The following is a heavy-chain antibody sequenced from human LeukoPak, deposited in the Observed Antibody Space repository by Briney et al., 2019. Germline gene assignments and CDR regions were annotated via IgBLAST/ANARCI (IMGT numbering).Heavy chain of an antibody. CDR3: AKVMPPGRIRFYSYYMDV. Sequence: QTGGSLRLSCAASGFTFSGYGMHWVRQAPGKGLEWVAFIRYDGSNEYYADSVKGRFTISRDKSKNTLSLQMNGLRVEDTAVYYRAKVMPPGRIRFYSYYMDVWGKGTTVTVS. J-gene: IGHJ6*03. V-gene: IGHV3-30*02. CDR2: IRYDGSNE. CDR1: GFTFSGYG. D-gene: IGHD2-15*01.